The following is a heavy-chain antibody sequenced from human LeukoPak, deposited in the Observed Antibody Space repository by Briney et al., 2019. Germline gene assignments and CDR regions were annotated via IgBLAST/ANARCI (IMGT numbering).Heavy chain of an antibody. CDR1: GYTFTSYY. V-gene: IGHV1-46*01. D-gene: IGHD3-9*01. CDR2: INPSGGST. Sequence: ASVKVSCKASGYTFTSYYMHWVRHAPGQGLEWMGIINPSGGSTSYAQKFQGRVTMTRDTSTSTVYMELSSLRSEDTAVYYCARGQTLTGYYLGWFDPWGQGTLVTVSS. J-gene: IGHJ5*02. CDR3: ARGQTLTGYYLGWFDP.